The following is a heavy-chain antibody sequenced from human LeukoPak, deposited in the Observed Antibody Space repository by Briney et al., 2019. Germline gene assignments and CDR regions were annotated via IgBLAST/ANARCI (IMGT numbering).Heavy chain of an antibody. CDR2: ISHDGSNK. D-gene: IGHD3-9*01. J-gene: IGHJ5*02. CDR1: GFTFSSYA. CDR3: AKSGYDILTGDWFDP. V-gene: IGHV3-30*04. Sequence: GRSLRLSCAASGFTFSSYAMHWVRQAPGKGLEWVAVISHDGSNKYYADSVKGRFTISRDNSKNTLYLQMNSLRAEDTAVYYCAKSGYDILTGDWFDPWGQGTLVTVSS.